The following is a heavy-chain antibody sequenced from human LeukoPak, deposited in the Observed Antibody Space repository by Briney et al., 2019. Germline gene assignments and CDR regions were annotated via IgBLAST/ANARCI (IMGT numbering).Heavy chain of an antibody. CDR1: GFTFSRYW. V-gene: IGHV3-7*01. J-gene: IGHJ1*01. CDR2: IKEDGSDK. CDR3: ARVITVYNDYEEVAEYFQH. D-gene: IGHD4-17*01. Sequence: GGSLRLSCAASGFTFSRYWMGWVRQAPGKGLEWVANIKEDGSDKYYVDSVKGRFTISRDNSKNSLYLQMNSLRAEDTAVYYCARVITVYNDYEEVAEYFQHWGQGTLVIVSS.